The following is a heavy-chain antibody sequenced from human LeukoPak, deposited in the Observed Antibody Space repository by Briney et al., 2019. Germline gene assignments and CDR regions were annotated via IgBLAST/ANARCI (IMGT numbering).Heavy chain of an antibody. V-gene: IGHV4-59*01. Sequence: PSETLSLTCTVSGGSISSNYWSWIRQPPGKGLEWIGYIYYSGSTNYNPSLKSRVTISVDTSKNQFSLKLNSVTAADTAVYYCARMIRYYDSSGYVNWFDPWGQGTLVTVSS. CDR3: ARMIRYYDSSGYVNWFDP. J-gene: IGHJ5*02. D-gene: IGHD3-22*01. CDR1: GGSISSNY. CDR2: IYYSGST.